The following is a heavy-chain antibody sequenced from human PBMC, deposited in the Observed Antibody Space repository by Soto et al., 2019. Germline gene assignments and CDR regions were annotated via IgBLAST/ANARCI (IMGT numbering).Heavy chain of an antibody. CDR1: GFTFSSYA. J-gene: IGHJ6*02. CDR3: VRDTAYCSGGTCYSSHDMDV. V-gene: IGHV3-30*04. D-gene: IGHD2-15*01. CDR2: ISYDGRNK. Sequence: PGGSLRLSCAASGFTFSSYAMHWVRQAPGKGLEWVAVISYDGRNKYYADSVKDRFTISRDNSKNTLYLEMNSLRVEDTAVYHCVRDTAYCSGGTCYSSHDMDVWGQGTTVTVSS.